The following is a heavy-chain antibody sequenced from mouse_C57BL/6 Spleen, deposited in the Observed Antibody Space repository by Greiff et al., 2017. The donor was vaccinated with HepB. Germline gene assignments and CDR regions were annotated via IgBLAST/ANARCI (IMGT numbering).Heavy chain of an antibody. CDR1: GFTFSSYA. Sequence: EVQLQESGGGLVKPGGSLKLSCAASGFTFSSYAMSWVRQTPEKRLEWVATISDGGSYTYYPDNVKGRFTISRDNAKNNLYLQMSHLKSEDTAMYYCARVDYHYYFDYWGQGTTLTVSS. CDR3: ARVDYHYYFDY. V-gene: IGHV5-4*01. J-gene: IGHJ2*01. CDR2: ISDGGSYT. D-gene: IGHD2-4*01.